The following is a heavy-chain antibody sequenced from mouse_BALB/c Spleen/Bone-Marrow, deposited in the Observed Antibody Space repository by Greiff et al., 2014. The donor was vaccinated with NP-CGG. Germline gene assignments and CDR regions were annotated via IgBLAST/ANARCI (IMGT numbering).Heavy chain of an antibody. V-gene: IGHV14-4*02. D-gene: IGHD2-10*02. J-gene: IGHJ2*01. Sequence: VQLKESGAELVRSGASVRLSCTASGFNIKDYYMHWVKQRPEQGLEWIGWIDPENGDTEYAPKFQGKATMTADTSSNTAYLQLXSLTSEDTAVYYCNEGYGNYGYWGQGTTLTVSS. CDR1: GFNIKDYY. CDR3: NEGYGNYGY. CDR2: IDPENGDT.